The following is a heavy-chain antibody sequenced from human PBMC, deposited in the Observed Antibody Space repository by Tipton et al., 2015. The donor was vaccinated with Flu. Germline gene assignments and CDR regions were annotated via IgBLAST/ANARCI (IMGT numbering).Heavy chain of an antibody. CDR2: IWSNGNTK. J-gene: IGHJ3*02. D-gene: IGHD3-10*01. V-gene: IGHV3-33*01. CDR1: GFSFSSYG. Sequence: LRLSCAASGFSFSSYGMHWVRQAPGKGLEWVAVIWSNGNTKNYADSLKGRLTISRDNSKNTLYLQMNSLRVEDTAVYYCARDRGGAPFDIWGQGTMITVSS. CDR3: ARDRGGAPFDI.